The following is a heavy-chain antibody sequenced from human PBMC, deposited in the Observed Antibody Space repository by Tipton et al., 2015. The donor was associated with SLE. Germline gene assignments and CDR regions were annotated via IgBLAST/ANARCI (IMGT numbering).Heavy chain of an antibody. CDR1: GGSISSGGYY. D-gene: IGHD4-17*01. CDR2: IYYSGST. Sequence: TLSLTFTVSGGSISSGGYYWSWIRQHPGKGLEWIGYIYYSGSTYYNPSLKSRVTISVDTSKNEFSLRLRTVTAADTAVYYCARDYADYDWYFDLWGRGTLVTVSS. J-gene: IGHJ2*01. V-gene: IGHV4-31*03. CDR3: ARDYADYDWYFDL.